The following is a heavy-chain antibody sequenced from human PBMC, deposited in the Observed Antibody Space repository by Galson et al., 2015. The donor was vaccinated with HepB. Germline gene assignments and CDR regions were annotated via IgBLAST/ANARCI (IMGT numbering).Heavy chain of an antibody. CDR3: ARGFHAAMDF. CDR2: IKQDGSEK. Sequence: SLRLSCAASGFTFNNYWMNWVRQAPGKGLEWVADIKQDGSEKFYVDSVKGRFTISRDNDKNSLYLQMNSLRAEDTAVYYCARGFHAAMDFSGQGILVTVSS. CDR1: GFTFNNYW. V-gene: IGHV3-7*03. J-gene: IGHJ4*02. D-gene: IGHD5-18*01.